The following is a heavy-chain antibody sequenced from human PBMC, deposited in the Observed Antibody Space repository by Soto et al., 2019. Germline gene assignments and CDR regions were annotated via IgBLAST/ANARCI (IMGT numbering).Heavy chain of an antibody. CDR3: ARLHRYGDHPPDY. J-gene: IGHJ4*02. D-gene: IGHD4-17*01. CDR1: GYAFTMYG. CDR2: SSAYNGKT. V-gene: IGHV1-18*01. Sequence: QGQLVQSGAEVKKPGASVKVSCKASGYAFTMYGITWVRQAPGQGLEWMGWSSAYNGKTDYAGKFQGRVAMTTDSSTTTAYMELRSLRSDDTAVYYCARLHRYGDHPPDYWGQGTPVIVSS.